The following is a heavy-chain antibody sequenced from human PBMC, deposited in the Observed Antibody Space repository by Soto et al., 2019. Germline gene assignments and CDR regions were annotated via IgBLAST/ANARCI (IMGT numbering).Heavy chain of an antibody. CDR1: GFTFKNYA. Sequence: QVQLVESGGGVVQPGRSLRLSCAASGFTFKNYAMHWVRQAPGKGLEWVAVISYDGSIEFYADSVKGRFTISRDDFKNTVFLHICRLRGEEAAVYYCGRGLRDFVWRPHFGYWGQGTLVTVSS. D-gene: IGHD3-9*01. V-gene: IGHV3-30-3*01. CDR2: ISYDGSIE. CDR3: GRGLRDFVWRPHFGY. J-gene: IGHJ4*02.